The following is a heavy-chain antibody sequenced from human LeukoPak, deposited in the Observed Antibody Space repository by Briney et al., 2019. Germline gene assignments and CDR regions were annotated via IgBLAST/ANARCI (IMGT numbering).Heavy chain of an antibody. CDR3: ARGAVSTHGFDY. J-gene: IGHJ4*02. CDR1: GYTFTSHD. D-gene: IGHD5/OR15-5a*01. Sequence: ASVKVSCKTSGYTFTSHDISWVRQAPGQGLEWMGWSSGYSGNTNHAQKFQGRVTMTTDTSTSTAYMELRSLGPDDTAVYYCARGAVSTHGFDYWGQGTLVTVSS. V-gene: IGHV1-18*01. CDR2: SSGYSGNT.